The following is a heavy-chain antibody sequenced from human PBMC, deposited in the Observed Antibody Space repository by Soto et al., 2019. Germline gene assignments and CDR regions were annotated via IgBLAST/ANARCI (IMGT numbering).Heavy chain of an antibody. CDR1: GYTFTSYG. D-gene: IGHD6-25*01. V-gene: IGHV1-18*01. Sequence: ASVKVSCKASGYTFTSYGISLVRQAPVQVLELIVWIIAYNFNTNYSQKLQGRFTITTYTSTITSYIELMILISDDTAVYYCAREGAADPFDYWGQGALVTVSS. CDR2: IIAYNFNT. J-gene: IGHJ4*02. CDR3: AREGAADPFDY.